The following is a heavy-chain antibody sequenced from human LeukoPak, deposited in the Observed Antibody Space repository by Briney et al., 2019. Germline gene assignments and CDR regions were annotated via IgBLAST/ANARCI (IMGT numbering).Heavy chain of an antibody. V-gene: IGHV4-61*02. Sequence: SETLSLTCTVSGGSISSDGYYWSWIRQPAGKGLEWIGRIYTSGSTNYNPSLKSRVTISVDTSKNQFSLKLSSVTAADTAVYYCARASDFWSGSYYFNYWGQGTLVTVSS. D-gene: IGHD3-3*01. CDR2: IYTSGST. J-gene: IGHJ4*02. CDR1: GGSISSDGYY. CDR3: ARASDFWSGSYYFNY.